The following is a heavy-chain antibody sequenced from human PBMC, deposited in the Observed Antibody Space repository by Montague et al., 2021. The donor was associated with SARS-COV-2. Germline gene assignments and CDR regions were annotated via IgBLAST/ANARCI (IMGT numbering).Heavy chain of an antibody. Sequence: SETRSLTCTVSGGSINDYYWTWVRQPAGEGLEWIGRIYSSGSANYNPFRESRVTRSLDTSKNQFSLNVNSVTASDTAVYYCARVLPDPVRTQYAFDIWGQGTLVTVSS. CDR3: ARVLPDPVRTQYAFDI. V-gene: IGHV4-4*07. J-gene: IGHJ3*02. CDR2: IYSSGSA. CDR1: GGSINDYY.